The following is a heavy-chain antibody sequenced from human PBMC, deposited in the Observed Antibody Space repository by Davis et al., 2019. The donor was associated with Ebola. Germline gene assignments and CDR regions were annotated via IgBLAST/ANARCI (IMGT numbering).Heavy chain of an antibody. Sequence: ASVTVSCKASGYIFTSFGISWVRQAPGQGLEWIGWINSYNGDTKFAQQYQGRVTMTTDASTSTVFMELRSLRSDDTAIYYCARAHIAVTTDIWGRGTLVTVSS. CDR3: ARAHIAVTTDI. D-gene: IGHD2-21*01. V-gene: IGHV1-18*01. J-gene: IGHJ4*02. CDR1: GYIFTSFG. CDR2: INSYNGDT.